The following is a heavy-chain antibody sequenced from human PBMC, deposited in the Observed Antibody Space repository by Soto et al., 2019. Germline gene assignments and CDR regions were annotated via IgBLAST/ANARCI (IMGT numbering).Heavy chain of an antibody. D-gene: IGHD2-15*01. V-gene: IGHV4-30-4*01. Sequence: SETLSLTCTVSGCSISSGNYYWSWIRQPPGKGLEWIGFISYSGTTHYSTSLKSRLSISVDTSKSQFSLNLGFVTAADTAVYYCATMGTPATGLYFFDYWGQGSLVTVS. CDR2: ISYSGTT. CDR3: ATMGTPATGLYFFDY. J-gene: IGHJ4*02. CDR1: GCSISSGNYY.